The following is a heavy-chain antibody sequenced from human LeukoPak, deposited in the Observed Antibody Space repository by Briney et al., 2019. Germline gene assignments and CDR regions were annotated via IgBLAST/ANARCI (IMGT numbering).Heavy chain of an antibody. J-gene: IGHJ4*02. CDR2: ISGSGGST. CDR1: GFTFSSYA. Sequence: GGSLRLSCAASGFTFSSYAMSWVRQAPGKGLEWVSAISGSGGSTYYADSVKGRFTISRDNSKNTLYLQMNSLRVEDTAVYYCAGRPTGYSSGYIHWGQGTLVTVSS. CDR3: AGRPTGYSSGYIH. V-gene: IGHV3-23*01. D-gene: IGHD5-18*01.